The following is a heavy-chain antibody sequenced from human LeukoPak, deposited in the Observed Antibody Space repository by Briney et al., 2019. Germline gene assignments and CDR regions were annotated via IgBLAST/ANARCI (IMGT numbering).Heavy chain of an antibody. V-gene: IGHV3-23*01. CDR2: ISGSGGST. J-gene: IGHJ4*02. CDR3: ARDGGDASGDYYDSSGYPSYFDY. D-gene: IGHD3-22*01. CDR1: GFTFSSYA. Sequence: PGGSLRLSCAASGFTFSSYAMSWVRQAPGKGLEWVSAISGSGGSTYYADSVKGRFTISRDNSKNTLYLQMNSLRAEDTAVYYCARDGGDASGDYYDSSGYPSYFDYWGQGTLVTVSS.